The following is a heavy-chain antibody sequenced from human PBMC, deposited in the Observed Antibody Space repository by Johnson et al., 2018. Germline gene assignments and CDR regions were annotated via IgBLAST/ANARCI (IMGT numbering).Heavy chain of an antibody. CDR1: GGSITSGGYY. V-gene: IGHV4-31*03. CDR2: IYYSGGT. CDR3: ARDRALAEGGGFDI. J-gene: IGHJ3*02. Sequence: QVQLQESGPGLVKPSQTLSLTSTVYGGSITSGGYYWTWIRQHPGKGLEWIGKIYYSGGTYYNPSLTTRITISLDTSKNQFTLKLSSVTAADTARYSRARDRALAEGGGFDIWGQGTMVAVSS. D-gene: IGHD6-19*01.